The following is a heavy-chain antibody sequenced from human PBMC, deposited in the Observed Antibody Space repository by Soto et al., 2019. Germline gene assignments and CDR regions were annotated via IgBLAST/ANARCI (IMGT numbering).Heavy chain of an antibody. CDR2: MNPNSGNT. J-gene: IGHJ6*02. CDR3: ARHPQQLVRKYYYGMDV. Sequence: EASVKVSCTASGYTFTSYDINWVRQATGQGLEWMGWMNPNSGNTGYAQKFQGRVTMTRNTSISTAYMELSSLRSEDTAVYYCARHPQQLVRKYYYGMDVWGQGTTVTVSS. CDR1: GYTFTSYD. V-gene: IGHV1-8*01. D-gene: IGHD6-13*01.